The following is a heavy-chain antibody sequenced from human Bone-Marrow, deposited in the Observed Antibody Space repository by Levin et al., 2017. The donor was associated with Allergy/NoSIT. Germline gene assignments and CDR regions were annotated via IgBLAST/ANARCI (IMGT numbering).Heavy chain of an antibody. Sequence: PGGSLRLSCAASGFTFSSYGMHWVRQAPGKGLEWVAVIWYDGSNKYYADSVKGRFTISRDNSKNTLYLQMNSLRAEDTAVYYCARDSNYDYIWGSYRPHFSPLDYWGQGTLVTVSS. D-gene: IGHD3-16*02. CDR2: IWYDGSNK. J-gene: IGHJ4*02. CDR3: ARDSNYDYIWGSYRPHFSPLDY. CDR1: GFTFSSYG. V-gene: IGHV3-33*01.